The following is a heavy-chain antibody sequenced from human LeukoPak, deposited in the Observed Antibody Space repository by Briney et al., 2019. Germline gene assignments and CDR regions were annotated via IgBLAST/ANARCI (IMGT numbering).Heavy chain of an antibody. CDR2: IYYSGST. D-gene: IGHD2-2*01. Sequence: SETLSLTCTVSGGSISSYYWSWIRQPPGKGLEWIGYIYYSGSTNYNPSLKSRVTISVDTSKNQFSLKLSSVTAADTAVYYCARDLGNGYQLLNNWFDPWGQGTLVTVSS. J-gene: IGHJ5*02. CDR1: GGSISSYY. CDR3: ARDLGNGYQLLNNWFDP. V-gene: IGHV4-59*01.